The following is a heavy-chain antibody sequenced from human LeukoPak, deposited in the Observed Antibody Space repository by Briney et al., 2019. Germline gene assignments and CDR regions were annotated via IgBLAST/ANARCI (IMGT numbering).Heavy chain of an antibody. CDR1: RFTFSSYA. CDR2: ISYDGNNK. D-gene: IGHD2-21*02. V-gene: IGHV3-30*14. J-gene: IGHJ5*02. CDR3: ARVMTAITNWFDP. Sequence: GGSLRLSCAASRFTFSSYAMHWVRQAPGKGLEWVALISYDGNNKYYADSVKGRFTISRDNSKNTLYLQMNNLRAEDTAVYYCARVMTAITNWFDPWGQGTLVTVSS.